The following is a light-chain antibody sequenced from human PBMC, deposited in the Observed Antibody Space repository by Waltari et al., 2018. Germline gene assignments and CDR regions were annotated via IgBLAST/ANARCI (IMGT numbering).Light chain of an antibody. CDR2: DAS. Sequence: DIVLTQSPATLSLSPGPSATLSCRANQSVSSFLAWYQQNPGQAPRLLIDDASNRATGIPARFSGSGSGTDFTLTISSLEPEDFAVYYCQHRRNWPSYTFGQGTKLEI. J-gene: IGKJ2*01. CDR3: QHRRNWPSYT. V-gene: IGKV3-11*01. CDR1: QSVSSF.